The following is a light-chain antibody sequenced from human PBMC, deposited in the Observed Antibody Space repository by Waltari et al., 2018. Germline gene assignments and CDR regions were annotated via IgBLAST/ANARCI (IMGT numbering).Light chain of an antibody. Sequence: DIQMTQSPSTLSASVGDRVIVTCRASQSISSSLAWYQQKPGKGPKFLIYDASSLQSGVPSRFSGSGSGTEFTLTISSLQPDDFATYYCQQYNNYPYTFGQGTKLEIK. CDR1: QSISSS. CDR2: DAS. V-gene: IGKV1-5*01. J-gene: IGKJ2*01. CDR3: QQYNNYPYT.